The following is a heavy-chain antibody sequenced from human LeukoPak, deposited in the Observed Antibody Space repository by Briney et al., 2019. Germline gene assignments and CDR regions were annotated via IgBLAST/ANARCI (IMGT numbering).Heavy chain of an antibody. CDR2: IYHSGST. D-gene: IGHD2-15*01. J-gene: IGHJ4*02. V-gene: IGHV4-30-2*01. CDR3: ARGPIAQGFDY. CDR1: GGSISSGGYS. Sequence: KASETLSLTCAVSGGSISSGGYSWSWIRQPPGKGLEWIGYIYHSGSTYYNPSLKSRVTISVDRSKNQFSLKLSSVTAADTAVYYCARGPIAQGFDYWGQGTLVTVSS.